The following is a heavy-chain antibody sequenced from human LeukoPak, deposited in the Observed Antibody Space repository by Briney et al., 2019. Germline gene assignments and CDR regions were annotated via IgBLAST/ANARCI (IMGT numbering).Heavy chain of an antibody. CDR3: AREGVVATIGANWFDP. J-gene: IGHJ5*02. CDR2: INPNSGGT. Sequence: ALVKVSCKASGYTFTGYYMHWVRQAPGQGLEWMGWINPNSGGTNYAQKFQGRVTMTRDTSISTAYMELSRLRSDDTAVYYCAREGVVATIGANWFDPWGQGTLVTVSS. V-gene: IGHV1-2*02. D-gene: IGHD5-12*01. CDR1: GYTFTGYY.